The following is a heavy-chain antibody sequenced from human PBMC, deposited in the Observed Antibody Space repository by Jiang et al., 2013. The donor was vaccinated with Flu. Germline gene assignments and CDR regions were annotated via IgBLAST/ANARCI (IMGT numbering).Heavy chain of an antibody. Sequence: LEWVSYISSSSSTIYYADSVKGRFTISRDNAKNSLYLQMNSLRDEDTAVYYCARDGIDGDYAYDFDYWGQGTLVTVSS. CDR3: ARDGIDGDYAYDFDY. V-gene: IGHV3-48*02. J-gene: IGHJ4*02. CDR2: ISSSSSTI. D-gene: IGHD4-17*01.